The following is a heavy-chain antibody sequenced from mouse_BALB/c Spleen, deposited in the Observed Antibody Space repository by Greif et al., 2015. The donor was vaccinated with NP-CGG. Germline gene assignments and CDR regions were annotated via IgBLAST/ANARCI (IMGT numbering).Heavy chain of an antibody. CDR3: ARKSYGNYFDY. Sequence: QVQLQQSGAELVKPGASVKLSCKASGYTFTSYWMHWVKQRPGQGLEWIGEINPSNGRTNYNEKFKSKATLTVDKSSSTAYMQLSSLTSEDSAVYYCARKSYGNYFDYWGQGTTLTVSS. CDR2: INPSNGRT. V-gene: IGHV1S81*02. D-gene: IGHD2-1*01. J-gene: IGHJ2*01. CDR1: GYTFTSYW.